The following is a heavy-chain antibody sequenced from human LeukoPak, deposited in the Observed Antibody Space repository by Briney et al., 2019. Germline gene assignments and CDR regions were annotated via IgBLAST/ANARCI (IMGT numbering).Heavy chain of an antibody. CDR2: ISGSGDFT. CDR1: GFTFSNYG. J-gene: IGHJ3*02. CDR3: AKAVALYIDAFDI. D-gene: IGHD6-19*01. Sequence: GGSLRLSCAASGFTFSNYGMSWVRQAPGKGLEWVSDISGSGDFTYYADSVKGRFTISRDKSKNTLYLQMNSLRAEDTAVYYCAKAVALYIDAFDIWGQGTMVTVSS. V-gene: IGHV3-23*01.